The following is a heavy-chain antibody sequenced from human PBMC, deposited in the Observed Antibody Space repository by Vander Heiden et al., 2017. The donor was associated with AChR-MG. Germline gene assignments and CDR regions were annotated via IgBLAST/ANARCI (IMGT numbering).Heavy chain of an antibody. V-gene: IGHV3-48*02. D-gene: IGHD6-25*01. Sequence: EVQLVESGGGLVQPGGSLRLSCAASGFTFSSYSMNWVRQAPGKGLEWVSYISSSSSTIYYADSVKGRFTISRDNAKNSLYLQMNSLRDEDTAVYYCAARYDSIAAITDAFDIWGQGTMVTVSS. CDR2: ISSSSSTI. CDR3: AARYDSIAAITDAFDI. J-gene: IGHJ3*02. CDR1: GFTFSSYS.